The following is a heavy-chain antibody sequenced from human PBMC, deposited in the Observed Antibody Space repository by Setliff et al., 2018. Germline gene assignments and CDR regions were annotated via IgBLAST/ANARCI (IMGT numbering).Heavy chain of an antibody. V-gene: IGHV1-69*05. CDR1: GATFSSYG. D-gene: IGHD3-22*01. CDR3: VREGVDSRSSTDYRYYMDV. Sequence: SVKVSCKASGATFSSYGISWVRQAPGQGLEWMGGTIPMFGTTEYAQKFQGRLTIITDESTSTAFMQLSSLRSEDTAVYYCVREGVDSRSSTDYRYYMDVWGKGTTVTVSS. CDR2: TIPMFGTT. J-gene: IGHJ6*03.